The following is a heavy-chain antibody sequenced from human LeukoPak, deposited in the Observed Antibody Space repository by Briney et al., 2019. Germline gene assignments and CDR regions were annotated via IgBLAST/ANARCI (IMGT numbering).Heavy chain of an antibody. Sequence: GGSLRLSCAASGFTFSSYWMTWVRQAPGKGLEWVGNINRDGSEKYYADSVKGRLTISSDNAKNTLYLQMNSLRAEDTALYYCAKGYNSGWFESWGQGALVTVSS. D-gene: IGHD6-19*01. CDR3: AKGYNSGWFES. CDR1: GFTFSSYW. CDR2: INRDGSEK. V-gene: IGHV3-7*05. J-gene: IGHJ5*01.